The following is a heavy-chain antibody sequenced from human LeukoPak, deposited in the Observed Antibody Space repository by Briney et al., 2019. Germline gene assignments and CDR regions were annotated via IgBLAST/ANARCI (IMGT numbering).Heavy chain of an antibody. Sequence: TSETLSLTCAVYGGSCSGYYWSWIRQPPGKGLEWIGEINHSGSTNYNPSLKSRVTISVDTSKNQFSLKLSSVTAADTAVYYCARGWGDYDILTGSDYWGQGTLVTVSS. J-gene: IGHJ4*02. CDR1: GGSCSGYY. D-gene: IGHD3-9*01. CDR3: ARGWGDYDILTGSDY. V-gene: IGHV4-34*01. CDR2: INHSGST.